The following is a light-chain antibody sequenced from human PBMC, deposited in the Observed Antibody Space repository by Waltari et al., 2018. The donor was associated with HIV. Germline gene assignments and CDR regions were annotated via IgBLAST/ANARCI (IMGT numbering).Light chain of an antibody. Sequence: DIVMTQSPDSLAVSLGERATIHCRSSQRVLYSPIHNNYLAWYRQKPGQPPKLLFYWASIRESGVPDRFSGSGSGTDFTLTISSLQAEDVAVYYCQQYYSTPYTFGQGTKLEIK. CDR1: QRVLYSPIHNNY. CDR2: WAS. CDR3: QQYYSTPYT. J-gene: IGKJ2*01. V-gene: IGKV4-1*01.